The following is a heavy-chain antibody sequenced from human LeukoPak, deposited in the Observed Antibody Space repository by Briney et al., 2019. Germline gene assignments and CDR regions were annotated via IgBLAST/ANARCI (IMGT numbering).Heavy chain of an antibody. J-gene: IGHJ4*02. CDR3: ARGVVIAPQTFDY. CDR2: IYYSGST. Sequence: SETLSLTCAVYGGSFSGYYWSWIRQPPGKGLEWIGYIYYSGSTNYNPSLKSRVTISVDTSKNQFSLKRSSVTAADTAVYYCARGVVIAPQTFDYWGQGTLVTVSS. V-gene: IGHV4-59*01. D-gene: IGHD2-21*01. CDR1: GGSFSGYY.